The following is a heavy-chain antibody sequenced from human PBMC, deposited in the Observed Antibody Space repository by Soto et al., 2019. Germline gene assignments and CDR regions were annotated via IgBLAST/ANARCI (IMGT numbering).Heavy chain of an antibody. J-gene: IGHJ4*02. V-gene: IGHV1-2*04. CDR1: GYTFTGYY. CDR3: ASFCSRYSYYSSGYEFFDF. Sequence: GASVKVSCKASGYTFTGYYMHWVRQAPGQGXEWMGWINPNSGGTNYAQKFQGWVTLTRDTSISTAYMELSRLRSDDTAVYYCASFCSRYSYYSSGYEFFDFWGQGSLVTVSS. D-gene: IGHD3-22*01. CDR2: INPNSGGT.